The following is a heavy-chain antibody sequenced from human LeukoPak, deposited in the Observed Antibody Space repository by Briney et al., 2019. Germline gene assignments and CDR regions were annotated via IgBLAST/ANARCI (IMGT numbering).Heavy chain of an antibody. CDR3: ARSRGISWYYYYMDV. CDR2: INHSGST. D-gene: IGHD2-15*01. V-gene: IGHV4-34*01. Sequence: SETLSLTCAVYGGSFSGYYWSWIRQPPGKGLEWIGEINHSGSTNYNPSLKSRVTISVDTSKNQFSLKLSSVTAADTAVYYCARSRGISWYYYYMDVWGKGTPFTVSS. CDR1: GGSFSGYY. J-gene: IGHJ6*03.